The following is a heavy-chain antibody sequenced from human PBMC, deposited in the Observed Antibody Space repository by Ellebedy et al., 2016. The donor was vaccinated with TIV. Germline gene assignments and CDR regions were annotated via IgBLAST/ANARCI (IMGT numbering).Heavy chain of an antibody. J-gene: IGHJ4*02. V-gene: IGHV1-2*02. CDR2: INPNSGGT. D-gene: IGHD4-23*01. Sequence: AASVKVSCKASGYTFTGYYMHWVRQAPGQGLEWMGWINPNSGGTNYAQKFQGRVTMTRDTSISTAYMELSRLRSDDTAVYYCATLLQDYGGYRGPFDYWGQGTLVTVSS. CDR3: ATLLQDYGGYRGPFDY. CDR1: GYTFTGYY.